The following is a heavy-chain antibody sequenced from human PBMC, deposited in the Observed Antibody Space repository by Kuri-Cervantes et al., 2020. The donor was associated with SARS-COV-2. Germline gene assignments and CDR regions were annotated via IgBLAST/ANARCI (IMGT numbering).Heavy chain of an antibody. V-gene: IGHV5-51*01. J-gene: IGHJ3*01. CDR3: ARTRGSYYIDAFDP. CDR1: GFRFTTYW. CDR2: IYPTDSDT. Sequence: GESLKISCKGSGFRFTTYWIGWVRQMPGKGLEWMAIIYPTDSDTRYSPSFQGQVTISADKSISTAYLQWSSLKASDSAMYYCARTRGSYYIDAFDPWGQGTMVTVSS. D-gene: IGHD1-26*01.